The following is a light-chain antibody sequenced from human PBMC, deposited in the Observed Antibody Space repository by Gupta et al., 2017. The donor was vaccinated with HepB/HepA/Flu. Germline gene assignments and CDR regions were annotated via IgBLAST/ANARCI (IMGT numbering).Light chain of an antibody. CDR2: AVS. CDR1: QTISSF. Sequence: DIQMTQSPSSLSASVGDRFTITCRASQTISSFLHWYQQKPGKAPKLLIHAVSSGHSGVPARVSGSGYGKDFTLTSRSRQHEDFANYYSQQSYSSVTVGPGTKVDIK. CDR3: QQSYSSVT. V-gene: IGKV1-39*01. J-gene: IGKJ3*01.